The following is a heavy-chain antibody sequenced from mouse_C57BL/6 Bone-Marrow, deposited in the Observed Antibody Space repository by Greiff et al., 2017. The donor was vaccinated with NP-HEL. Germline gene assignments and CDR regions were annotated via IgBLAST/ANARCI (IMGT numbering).Heavy chain of an antibody. CDR3: ATTAQAYFDY. V-gene: IGHV1-52*01. Sequence: QVQLQQPGAELVRPGSSVKLSCKASGYTFTSYWMHWVKQRPIQGLEWIGNIDPSDSETHYNQKFKDKATLTVDKSSSTAYMQLSSLTSKDSAVYYCATTAQAYFDYWGQGTTLTVSS. CDR1: GYTFTSYW. J-gene: IGHJ2*01. CDR2: IDPSDSET. D-gene: IGHD3-2*02.